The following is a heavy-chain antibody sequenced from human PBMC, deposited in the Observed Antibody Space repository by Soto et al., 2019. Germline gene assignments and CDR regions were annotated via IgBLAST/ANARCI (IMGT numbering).Heavy chain of an antibody. CDR3: ARGRALNWFDP. D-gene: IGHD5-12*01. CDR2: IYHSGST. V-gene: IGHV4-30-2*01. CDR1: GGSISSGGYS. Sequence: SETLSLTCAVSGGSISSGGYSWSWIRQPPGKGLEWIGYIYHSGSTYYNPSLKSRVTISVDRSKNQFSLKLSSVTAADTAVYYCARGRALNWFDPWRQGTLVNVSS. J-gene: IGHJ5*02.